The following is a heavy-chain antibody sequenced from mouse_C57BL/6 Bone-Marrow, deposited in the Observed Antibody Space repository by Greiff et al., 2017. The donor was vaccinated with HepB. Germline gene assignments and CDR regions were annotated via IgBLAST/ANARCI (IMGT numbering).Heavy chain of an antibody. CDR1: GFSLTSYG. CDR2: IWGVGST. J-gene: IGHJ4*01. D-gene: IGHD2-1*01. Sequence: VMLVESGPGLVAPSQSLSITCTVSGFSLTSYGVDWVRQAPGKGLEWLGVIWGVGSTNYNSALKSRLSISKDNSKSQVFLKMNSLQTDDTAMYYCASWIYYGNIRRAMDYWGQGTSVTVSS. CDR3: ASWIYYGNIRRAMDY. V-gene: IGHV2-6*01.